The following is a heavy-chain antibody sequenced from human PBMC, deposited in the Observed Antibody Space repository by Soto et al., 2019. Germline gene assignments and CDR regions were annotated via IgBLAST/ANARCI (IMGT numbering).Heavy chain of an antibody. CDR2: ISGSGGST. J-gene: IGHJ4*02. D-gene: IGHD1-1*01. V-gene: IGHV3-23*01. Sequence: EVQLLESGGGLVQPGGSLRLSCAASGFTFSSYAMSWVRQAPGKGLEWVSAISGSGGSTYYADSVKGRFTISRDNSKNTLYLQMNSLRADDTAVYYCRAYNWNGYFDYWGQGTLVTVSS. CDR1: GFTFSSYA. CDR3: RAYNWNGYFDY.